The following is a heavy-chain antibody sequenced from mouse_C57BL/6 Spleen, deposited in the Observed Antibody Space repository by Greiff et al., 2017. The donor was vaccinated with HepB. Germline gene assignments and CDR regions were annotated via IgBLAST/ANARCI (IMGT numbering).Heavy chain of an antibody. D-gene: IGHD2-10*02. CDR3: ASYEGYGAMDY. Sequence: EVKLMESGGGLVKPGGSLKLSCAASGFTFSDYGMHWVRQAPEKGLEWVAYISSGSSTIYYADTVKGRFTISRDNAKNTLFLQMTSLRSEDTAMYYCASYEGYGAMDYWGQGTSVTVSS. V-gene: IGHV5-17*01. CDR1: GFTFSDYG. CDR2: ISSGSSTI. J-gene: IGHJ4*01.